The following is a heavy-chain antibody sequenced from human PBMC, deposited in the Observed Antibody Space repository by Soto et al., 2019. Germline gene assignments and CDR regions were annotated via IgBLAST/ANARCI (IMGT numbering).Heavy chain of an antibody. D-gene: IGHD3-10*01. V-gene: IGHV3-23*01. J-gene: IGHJ6*02. CDR2: ISNSVSEGNT. CDR1: GFTFSHYA. Sequence: PGGSLRLSCAASGFTFSHYAMDWVRQAPGKGLEWVSAISNSVSEGNTHYADSVKGRFTISRDNSKNTLYLQMNSLRAEDTAVYYCATSSRITMVRGVMVSHYYYGMDVWGQGTTVTVSS. CDR3: ATSSRITMVRGVMVSHYYYGMDV.